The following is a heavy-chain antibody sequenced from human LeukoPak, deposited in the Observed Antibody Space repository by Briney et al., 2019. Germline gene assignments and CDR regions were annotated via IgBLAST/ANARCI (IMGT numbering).Heavy chain of an antibody. D-gene: IGHD2-15*01. Sequence: GGSLRLPCAASGFTFSSYEMNWVRQAPGKGLEWVPYISSSGSTIYYADSVKGRFTISRDNAKNSLYLQMNSLRAEDTAVYYCASSCSGGSCYFDWGQGTLVTVSS. CDR2: ISSSGSTI. J-gene: IGHJ4*02. V-gene: IGHV3-48*03. CDR1: GFTFSSYE. CDR3: ASSCSGGSCYFD.